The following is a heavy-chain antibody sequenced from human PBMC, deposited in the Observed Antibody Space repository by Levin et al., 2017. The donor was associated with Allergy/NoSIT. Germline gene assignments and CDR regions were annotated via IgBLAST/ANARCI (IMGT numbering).Heavy chain of an antibody. CDR3: ARRGTRDYYYYLDV. Sequence: GESLKISCQGSGYSFNSYWIGWVRQMPGKGLEWMGIIYPGDSDTRYSPSFQGQVTISAEKSIRTAYLQWSSLKGSDTAIYYCARRGTRDYYYYLDVWGKGTTVTVSS. CDR2: IYPGDSDT. J-gene: IGHJ6*03. CDR1: GYSFNSYW. V-gene: IGHV5-51*01. D-gene: IGHD1-1*01.